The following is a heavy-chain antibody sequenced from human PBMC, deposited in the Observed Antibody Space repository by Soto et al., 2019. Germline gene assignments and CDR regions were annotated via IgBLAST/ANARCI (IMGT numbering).Heavy chain of an antibody. CDR2: IYYDDGST. Sequence: EVQLVETGGGLIQPGGSLTLSCAVSGFTVSTNYMSWVRQAPGKGLEWVSVIYYDDGSTYYADSVKGRFSISRDSSRNTLYLQMNSLRAEDTAVYYCASGQQVILRYYYGLDVWGQGTTVTVSS. CDR3: ASGQQVILRYYYGLDV. D-gene: IGHD6-13*01. V-gene: IGHV3-53*02. CDR1: GFTVSTNY. J-gene: IGHJ6*02.